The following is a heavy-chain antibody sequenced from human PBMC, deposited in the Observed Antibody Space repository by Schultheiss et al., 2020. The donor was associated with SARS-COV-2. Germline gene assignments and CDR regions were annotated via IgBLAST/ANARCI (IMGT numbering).Heavy chain of an antibody. Sequence: GGSLRLSCAASGFTFSSYGMHWVRQAPGKGLEWVAVIWYDGSNKYYADSVKGRFTISRDNSKNTLYLQMNSLRAEDTAVYYCARVGDYCSSTSCPFDYWGQGTLVTVSS. CDR2: IWYDGSNK. CDR1: GFTFSSYG. J-gene: IGHJ4*02. V-gene: IGHV3-33*01. CDR3: ARVGDYCSSTSCPFDY. D-gene: IGHD2-2*01.